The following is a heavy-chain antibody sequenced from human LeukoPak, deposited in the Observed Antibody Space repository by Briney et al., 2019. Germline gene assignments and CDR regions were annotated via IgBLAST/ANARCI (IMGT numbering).Heavy chain of an antibody. CDR2: IRYDGSNK. J-gene: IGHJ4*02. D-gene: IGHD6-19*01. CDR1: GFTFSNYW. Sequence: GGSLRLSCAASGFTFSNYWMHWVRQAPGKGLEWVAFIRYDGSNKYYADSVKGRFTISRDNSKNTLYLQMNSLRAEDTAVYYCAVIAVAGSGMVPTPFDYWGQGTLVTVSS. V-gene: IGHV3-30*02. CDR3: AVIAVAGSGMVPTPFDY.